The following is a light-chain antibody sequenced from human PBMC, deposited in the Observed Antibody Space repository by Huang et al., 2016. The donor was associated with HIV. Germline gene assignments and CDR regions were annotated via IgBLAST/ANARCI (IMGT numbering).Light chain of an antibody. J-gene: IGKJ3*01. Sequence: IQLTQFPSSLSASVGDRVSITCRASQDINNNLARYQQKPGKAPKRLIYATSTLQNGVTSRFSGRGSGTVFILTINNLQPEDFATYYCQQFSDFFFGPGTRVDVK. CDR3: QQFSDFF. CDR1: QDINNN. CDR2: ATS. V-gene: IGKV1-9*01.